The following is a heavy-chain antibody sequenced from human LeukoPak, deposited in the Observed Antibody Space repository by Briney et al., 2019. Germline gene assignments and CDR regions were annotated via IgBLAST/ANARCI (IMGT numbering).Heavy chain of an antibody. D-gene: IGHD5-24*01. J-gene: IGHJ4*02. CDR1: GYTFTSYD. Sequence: ASVKVSCKASGYTFTSYDINWVRQATGQGLEWMGWMNPNSGNTGYAQKSQGRVTMTRNTSISTAYMELSSLRSEDTAVYYCARVRRWLQFLGSKDYYFDYWGQGTLVTVSS. V-gene: IGHV1-8*01. CDR2: MNPNSGNT. CDR3: ARVRRWLQFLGSKDYYFDY.